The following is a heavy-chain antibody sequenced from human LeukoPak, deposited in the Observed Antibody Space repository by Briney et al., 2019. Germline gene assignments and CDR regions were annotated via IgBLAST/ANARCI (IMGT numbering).Heavy chain of an antibody. CDR2: IRWDSGSI. D-gene: IGHD5-12*01. CDR1: GFTFDDYA. J-gene: IGHJ4*02. Sequence: GGSLRLACAASGFTFDDYAMHWVRQAPGKGLEWVSGIRWDSGSIIYADSVKGRFTISRDNAKNSLYLQMNSLRAEDMALYYCAKDGDIVATRYYFDYWGQGTLVTVSS. CDR3: AKDGDIVATRYYFDY. V-gene: IGHV3-9*03.